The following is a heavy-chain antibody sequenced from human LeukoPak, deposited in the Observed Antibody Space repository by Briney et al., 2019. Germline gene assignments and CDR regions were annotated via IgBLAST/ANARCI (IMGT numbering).Heavy chain of an antibody. Sequence: PGGSLRLSCAASGFTISSYGMHWVRQAPGKGLEWVAVISYDGSNKYYADSVKGRFTISRDNSKNTLYLQMNSLRAEDTAVYYCAKGLGDFDYWGQGTLVTVSS. V-gene: IGHV3-30*18. D-gene: IGHD4-17*01. CDR2: ISYDGSNK. CDR3: AKGLGDFDY. J-gene: IGHJ4*02. CDR1: GFTISSYG.